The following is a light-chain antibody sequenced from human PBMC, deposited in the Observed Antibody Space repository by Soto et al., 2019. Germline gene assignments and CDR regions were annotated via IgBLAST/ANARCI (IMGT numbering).Light chain of an antibody. Sequence: DVVMTQSPLSLPVTLGQPASISCMSTQSLVYTDGDTYLSWFQQRPGQSPRRLIYKVSNRDSGVPERFSGSGSGTDFTLKISRVEAEDVGVYYCMQGTHWPWTFGQGTKVEIK. CDR3: MQGTHWPWT. J-gene: IGKJ1*01. CDR2: KVS. CDR1: QSLVYTDGDTY. V-gene: IGKV2-30*01.